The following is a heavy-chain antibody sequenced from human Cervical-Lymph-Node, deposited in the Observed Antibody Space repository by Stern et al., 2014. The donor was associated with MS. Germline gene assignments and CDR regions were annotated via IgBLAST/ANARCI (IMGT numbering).Heavy chain of an antibody. J-gene: IGHJ4*02. CDR3: ARGRAVAALDY. CDR2: IWYDGSNK. Sequence: VQLVESGGGVVQPGRSLRLSCAASGFTFSSYGMHWVRQAPRTGLEWVAVIWYDGSNKYYADSVKGRFTISRDNSKNTLYLQMNSLRAEDTAVYYCARGRAVAALDYWGQGTLVTVSS. V-gene: IGHV3-33*01. CDR1: GFTFSSYG. D-gene: IGHD6-19*01.